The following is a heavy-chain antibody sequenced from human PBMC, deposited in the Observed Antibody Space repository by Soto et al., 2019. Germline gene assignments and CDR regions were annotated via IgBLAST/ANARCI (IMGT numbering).Heavy chain of an antibody. CDR3: ARELGTPFDY. V-gene: IGHV4-59*01. Sequence: SETLSLTCTVSGGSISSYYWSWIRQPPGKGLEWIGYIYYSGSTNYNPSLKSRVTISVDTSKNQFSLKLSSVTAADTAVYYCARELGTPFDYWGQGTLVTVSS. J-gene: IGHJ4*02. CDR1: GGSISSYY. CDR2: IYYSGST. D-gene: IGHD7-27*01.